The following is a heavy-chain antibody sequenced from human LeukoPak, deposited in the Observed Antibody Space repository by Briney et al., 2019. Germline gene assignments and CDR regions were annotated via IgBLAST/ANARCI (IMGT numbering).Heavy chain of an antibody. CDR1: GYTFTSYD. J-gene: IGHJ4*02. V-gene: IGHV1-8*01. Sequence: GASVKVSCKASGYTFTSYDINWVRQATGQGLEWMGWMNPNSGNTGYAQKFQGRVTITADKSTSTAYMELSSLRSEDTAVYYCASGGTNYYDSSGYVLNYWGQGTLVTVSS. CDR3: ASGGTNYYDSSGYVLNY. CDR2: MNPNSGNT. D-gene: IGHD3-22*01.